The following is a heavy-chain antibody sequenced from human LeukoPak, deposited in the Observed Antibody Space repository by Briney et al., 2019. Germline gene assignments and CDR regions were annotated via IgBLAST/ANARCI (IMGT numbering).Heavy chain of an antibody. Sequence: PSETLSLTCTVSGGSISNYYWTWIRQPPGKGLEWIGYIYYTGSTNYNPSLKSRVTISVDTSKNQFSLKLSSVTAADTAVYHCARHVARDMDYFDYWGQGTLVTVSS. J-gene: IGHJ4*02. D-gene: IGHD2-15*01. CDR1: GGSISNYY. CDR2: IYYTGST. V-gene: IGHV4-59*08. CDR3: ARHVARDMDYFDY.